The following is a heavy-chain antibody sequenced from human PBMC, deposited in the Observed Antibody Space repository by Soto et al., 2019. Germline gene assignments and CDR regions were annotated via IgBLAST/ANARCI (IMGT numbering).Heavy chain of an antibody. CDR3: ARDMLYYYDSSGYSWFDP. CDR2: IIPIFGTA. D-gene: IGHD3-22*01. CDR1: GGTFSSYA. J-gene: IGHJ5*02. Sequence: GASVKVSCKASGGTFSSYAISWVRQAPGQGLEWMGGIIPIFGTANYAQKFQGRVTITADESTSTAHMELSSLRSEDTAVYYCARDMLYYYDSSGYSWFDPWGQGTLVTVSS. V-gene: IGHV1-69*13.